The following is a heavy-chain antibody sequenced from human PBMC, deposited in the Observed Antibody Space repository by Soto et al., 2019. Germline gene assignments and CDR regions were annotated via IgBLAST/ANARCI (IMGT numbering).Heavy chain of an antibody. J-gene: IGHJ3*02. V-gene: IGHV1-69*13. D-gene: IGHD3-22*01. CDR2: IIPIFATA. CDR1: GGTFSSYA. Sequence: GASVKVSCKASGGTFSSYAINWVRQAPGQGLEWMGGIIPIFATADYAQKFQGRVTITADESTSTAYMELSSLRSEDTAVYYCAREYYYDSSGYSNDAFDIWGQGTMVTVSS. CDR3: AREYYYDSSGYSNDAFDI.